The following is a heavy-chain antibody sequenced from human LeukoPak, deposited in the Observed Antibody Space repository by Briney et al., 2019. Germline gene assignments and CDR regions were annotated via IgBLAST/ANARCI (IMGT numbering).Heavy chain of an antibody. CDR3: ARGDIAADY. CDR2: INPNSGGT. CDR1: GYTLTELS. V-gene: IGHV1-2*02. J-gene: IGHJ4*02. Sequence: ASVKVSCKVSGYTLTELSMHWVRQAPGQGLGWMGWINPNSGGTNYAQKFQGRVTMTRDTSISTAYMELSRLRSDDTAVYYCARGDIAADYWGQGTLVTVSS. D-gene: IGHD6-13*01.